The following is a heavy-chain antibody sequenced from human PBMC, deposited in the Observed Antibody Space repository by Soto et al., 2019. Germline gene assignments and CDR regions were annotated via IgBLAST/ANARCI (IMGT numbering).Heavy chain of an antibody. J-gene: IGHJ4*02. V-gene: IGHV3-23*01. CDR1: GFTFSSYA. D-gene: IGHD5-12*01. Sequence: EVKLLESGGGLVQPGGSLSLSCAASGFTFSSYAMSWVRQAPGTGLVWVSSIRARGGGTYYADSVKGRFTISRDNSKNTLFLPMNSLRAEDTAVYYCAKVPEWLRQIDYWGPGTLGTFAS. CDR3: AKVPEWLRQIDY. CDR2: IRARGGGT.